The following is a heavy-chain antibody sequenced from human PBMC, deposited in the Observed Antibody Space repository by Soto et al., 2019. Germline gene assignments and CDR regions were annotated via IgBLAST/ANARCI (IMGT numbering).Heavy chain of an antibody. Sequence: QVQLVQSGAEVKKPESSVKVSCKAPGGTFSTYAISWVRQAPGQGLEWMGGIIPMFGTANYAQRFQDRVTITADESTNTVYMELSSLRSEDTAVYFCASGIRLWLRRIHNGYSGWGQGTLVTVSS. CDR2: IIPMFGTA. J-gene: IGHJ4*02. D-gene: IGHD5-12*01. V-gene: IGHV1-69*12. CDR1: GGTFSTYA. CDR3: ASGIRLWLRRIHNGYSG.